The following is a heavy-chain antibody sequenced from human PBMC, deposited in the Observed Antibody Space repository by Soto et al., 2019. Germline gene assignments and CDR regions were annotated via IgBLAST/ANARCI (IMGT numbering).Heavy chain of an antibody. D-gene: IGHD3-16*01. CDR1: GDSIGSHY. CDR3: ARQWGGDY. V-gene: IGHV4-59*08. Sequence: QVQLQEWGPGLVKPSETLSLTCTVSGDSIGSHYWSWIRQPPGEGLEWIGRASYSRSPSYNPSLKRRVTISIEPPKNEFSLKLTSGTARDKALYYCARQWGGDYWGQGILVTVSS. J-gene: IGHJ4*02. CDR2: ASYSRSP.